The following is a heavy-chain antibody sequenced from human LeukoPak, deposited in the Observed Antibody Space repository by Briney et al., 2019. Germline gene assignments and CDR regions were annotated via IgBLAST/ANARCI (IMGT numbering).Heavy chain of an antibody. D-gene: IGHD1-1*01. J-gene: IGHJ3*02. CDR1: GFTFSSYW. Sequence: PGGSLRLSCAASGFTFSSYWMSWVRQAPGKGLEWVADVKQDGSEKYYVDSVKGRFTISRDNAKNSLYLQMNSLRAEDTAVYYCARVGPGTTALLTPLDDAFDIWGQGTMVTVSS. CDR3: ARVGPGTTALLTPLDDAFDI. V-gene: IGHV3-7*01. CDR2: VKQDGSEK.